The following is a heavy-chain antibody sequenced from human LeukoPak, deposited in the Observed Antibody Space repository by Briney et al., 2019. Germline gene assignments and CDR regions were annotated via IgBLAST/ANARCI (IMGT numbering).Heavy chain of an antibody. V-gene: IGHV3-48*01. Sequence: GGSLRLSCAASGFSFTAYSMNWGRHAPRRGLVWSSYIGTGGDIYYADSVTGRFTVSRDTAKNSLYLQMNGLRVEDTAVYYCAGRFDSWGQGTLVTVSS. CDR1: GFSFTAYS. J-gene: IGHJ4*02. CDR3: AGRFDS. CDR2: IGTGGDI.